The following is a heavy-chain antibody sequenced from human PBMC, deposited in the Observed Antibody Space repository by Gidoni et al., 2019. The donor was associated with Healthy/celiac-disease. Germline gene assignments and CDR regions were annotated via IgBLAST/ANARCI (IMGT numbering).Heavy chain of an antibody. CDR2: ISYDGSNK. J-gene: IGHJ4*02. V-gene: IGHV3-30-3*01. Sequence: QVQLVEAGGGVGQPGRYVRLTCADSGFTFSSYAMPWVRLAPGKGRELFAFISYDGSNKSYADSVKGRFTISRDNSKNTLYLQMNSLRAEDTAVYYCARDPHYSGYDAGYFDYWGQGTLVTVSS. CDR3: ARDPHYSGYDAGYFDY. CDR1: GFTFSSYA. D-gene: IGHD5-12*01.